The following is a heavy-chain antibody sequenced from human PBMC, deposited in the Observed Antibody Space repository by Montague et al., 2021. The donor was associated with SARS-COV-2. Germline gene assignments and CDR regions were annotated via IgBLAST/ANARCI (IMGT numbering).Heavy chain of an antibody. Sequence: SETLSLTCTVSGGSISNYFWSWIRQPPGKGLEWIGYIYYIGRTNYNPSLKSRVTISVDTSKNQFSLKLSSVTAADTAVYYCDGSSEEEYYFDYWGQGTLVTVSS. CDR1: GGSISNYF. CDR3: DGSSEEEYYFDY. J-gene: IGHJ4*02. V-gene: IGHV4-59*08. D-gene: IGHD3-22*01. CDR2: IYYIGRT.